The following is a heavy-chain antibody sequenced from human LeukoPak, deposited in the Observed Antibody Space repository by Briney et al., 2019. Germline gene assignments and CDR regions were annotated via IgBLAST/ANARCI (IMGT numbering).Heavy chain of an antibody. J-gene: IGHJ4*02. Sequence: SETLSLTCTVSGGSISSSSYYWGWIRQPPGKGLEWIGSIYYSGSTYYNPSLKSRVTISVDTSKNQFSLKLSSVTAADTAVYYCARVPNDYGSGSYYIPYWGQGTLVTVSS. CDR2: IYYSGST. CDR3: ARVPNDYGSGSYYIPY. D-gene: IGHD3-10*01. V-gene: IGHV4-39*07. CDR1: GGSISSSSYY.